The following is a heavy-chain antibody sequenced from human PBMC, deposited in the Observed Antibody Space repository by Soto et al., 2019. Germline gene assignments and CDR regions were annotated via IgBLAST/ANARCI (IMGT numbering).Heavy chain of an antibody. J-gene: IGHJ5*02. V-gene: IGHV3-33*01. D-gene: IGHD5-12*01. Sequence: GGSLRLSCAASGFRFSNYGMHWVRQPPGKGLEWVAVIWDDGSNKYYEDSVKGRFTISRDNSRNILYLELNSLRVEDTAVYYCARAPQRRGYGRQFFGPWGQGSLVTVSS. CDR3: ARAPQRRGYGRQFFGP. CDR1: GFRFSNYG. CDR2: IWDDGSNK.